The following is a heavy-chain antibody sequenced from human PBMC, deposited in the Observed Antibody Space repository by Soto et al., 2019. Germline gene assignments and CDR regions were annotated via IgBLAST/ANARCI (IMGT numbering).Heavy chain of an antibody. CDR2: IKEDGSEK. CDR3: ARDCSGGSCQY. J-gene: IGHJ4*02. V-gene: IGHV3-7*01. CDR1: GFTLSYYW. Sequence: GGSLRLSCAASGFTLSYYWMGWVRQAPGKGLEWVANIKEDGSEKYYVDSVKGRFTISRDNAQNSVFLQMNSLRAEDTAIYYCARDCSGGSCQYWGQGTLVTVSS. D-gene: IGHD2-15*01.